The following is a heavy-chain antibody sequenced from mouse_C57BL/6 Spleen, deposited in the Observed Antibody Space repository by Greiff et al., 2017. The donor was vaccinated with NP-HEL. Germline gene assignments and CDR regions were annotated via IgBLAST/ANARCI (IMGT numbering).Heavy chain of an antibody. V-gene: IGHV1-15*01. D-gene: IGHD1-1*01. Sequence: LVESGAELVRPGASVTLSCKASGYTFTDYEMHWVKQTPVHGLEWIGAIDPETGGTAYNQKFKGKAILTADKSSSTAYMELRSLTSEDSAVYYCTRGFITTVVRYFDVWGTGTTVTVSS. CDR3: TRGFITTVVRYFDV. J-gene: IGHJ1*03. CDR1: GYTFTDYE. CDR2: IDPETGGT.